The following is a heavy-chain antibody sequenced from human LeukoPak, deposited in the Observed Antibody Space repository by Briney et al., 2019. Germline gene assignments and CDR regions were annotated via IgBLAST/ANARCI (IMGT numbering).Heavy chain of an antibody. V-gene: IGHV3-23*01. D-gene: IGHD6-13*01. CDR2: ISGSGGST. CDR1: GFTFSSSA. CDR3: AKDRAQQLVLDF. Sequence: GGSLRLSCAASGFTFSSSAMDWVRQAPGKGLEWVSGISGSGGSTYYANFVKGRFIISRDNSKNTLFLQMNSLRAEDTAVYYCAKDRAQQLVLDFWGQGTLVTVSS. J-gene: IGHJ4*02.